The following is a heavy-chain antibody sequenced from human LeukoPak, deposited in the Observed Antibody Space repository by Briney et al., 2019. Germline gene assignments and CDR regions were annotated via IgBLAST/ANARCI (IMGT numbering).Heavy chain of an antibody. CDR2: ISNSGDAT. CDR3: AKLRGKDGVRDSYDI. CDR1: GLTVSSNC. J-gene: IGHJ3*02. Sequence: PGGSLRLSCAASGLTVSSNCMSWVRQAPGKGLEWVSGISNSGDATYYADFVKGRFTIARDNSKNTLYLQMNSLRAEDTALYYCAKLRGKDGVRDSYDIWGQGTMVTVSS. V-gene: IGHV3-23*01.